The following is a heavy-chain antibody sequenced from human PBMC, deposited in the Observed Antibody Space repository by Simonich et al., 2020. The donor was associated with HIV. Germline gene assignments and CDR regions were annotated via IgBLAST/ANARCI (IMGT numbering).Heavy chain of an antibody. J-gene: IGHJ6*02. CDR3: TKGRSSYYYYAMDV. D-gene: IGHD6-6*01. Sequence: EVQLVESGGGLVQPGRSLRLSCAASGFTFNDYAMHWVRQAPGKGRGWVAGINWRGGSIGYADSVKGRVTISRDNAKNSLYLQMNSLRAEDTALYYCTKGRSSYYYYAMDVWGQGTTVTVSS. V-gene: IGHV3-9*01. CDR1: GFTFNDYA. CDR2: INWRGGSI.